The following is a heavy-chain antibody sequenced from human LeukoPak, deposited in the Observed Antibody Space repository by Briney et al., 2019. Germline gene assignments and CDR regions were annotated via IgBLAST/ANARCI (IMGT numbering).Heavy chain of an antibody. D-gene: IGHD2-15*01. CDR2: IYHSGST. J-gene: IGHJ4*02. CDR1: GDSVSNYY. CDR3: ARAQWWELDYFDY. V-gene: IGHV4-59*02. Sequence: SETLSLTCTVSGDSVSNYYWSWIRQPPGKGLEWIGYIYHSGSTKYNPSLQSRVTMSFDTSKNELSLRLNSVTPADTAVYYCARAQWWELDYFDYWGQGTLVTVSS.